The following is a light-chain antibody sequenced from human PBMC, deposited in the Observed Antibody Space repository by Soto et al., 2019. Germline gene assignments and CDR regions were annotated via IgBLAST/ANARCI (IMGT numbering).Light chain of an antibody. CDR2: WAS. CDR3: QQYYHTPFT. CDR1: RTLLYSSNNKNY. V-gene: IGKV4-1*01. J-gene: IGKJ4*01. Sequence: DIVMTQSPDSLAVSLSERATINCKCSRTLLYSSNNKNYLAWYQQKPGQPPKLLFYWASTREPGVPDRFSGSGSGTDFTLTISSLQAEDVAVYYCQQYYHTPFTFGGGTKVQIK.